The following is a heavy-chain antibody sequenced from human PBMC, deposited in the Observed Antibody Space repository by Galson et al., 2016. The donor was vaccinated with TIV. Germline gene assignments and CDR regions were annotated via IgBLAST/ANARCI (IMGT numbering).Heavy chain of an antibody. CDR1: GYTFTRYY. J-gene: IGHJ4*02. CDR3: ARDGYRFGNYFDF. V-gene: IGHV1-46*01. CDR2: INPTGGST. D-gene: IGHD5-12*01. Sequence: SVKVSCKASGYTFTRYYTHWVRQAPGQGLEWMGIINPTGGSTTYAQKFQGRLTMTRDTSTSTVYMELNSLRSEDTAVYYCARDGYRFGNYFDFWGQGTLVTVSS.